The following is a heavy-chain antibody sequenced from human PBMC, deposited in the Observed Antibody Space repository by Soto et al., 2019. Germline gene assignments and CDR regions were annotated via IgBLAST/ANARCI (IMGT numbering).Heavy chain of an antibody. V-gene: IGHV4-30-4*08. CDR1: GRCVRSGGYY. J-gene: IGHJ4*02. D-gene: IGHD3-16*01. CDR3: ARLSSRMINAFDI. Sequence: PSETLCRTCSFSGRCVRSGGYYWSWIRQHPGKGLEWIGYIYYSGSTYYNPSLKSRVTISVDTSKNQISLKLSSVTAADTAVYYCARLSSRMINAFDIWGQRPLVTVSS. CDR2: IYYSGST.